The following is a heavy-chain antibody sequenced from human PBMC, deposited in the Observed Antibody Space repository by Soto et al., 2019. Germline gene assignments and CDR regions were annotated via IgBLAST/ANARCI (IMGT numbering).Heavy chain of an antibody. CDR2: ISSSSSYI. D-gene: IGHD6-19*01. V-gene: IGHV3-21*01. J-gene: IGHJ4*02. CDR1: GFTFSSYS. Sequence: PGGSLRLSCAASGFTFSSYSMNWVRQAPEKGLEWVSSISSSSSYIYYADSVKGRFTISRDNAKNSLYLQMNSLRAEDTAVYYCARDPSGWLLVYYFDYWGQGTLVTVSS. CDR3: ARDPSGWLLVYYFDY.